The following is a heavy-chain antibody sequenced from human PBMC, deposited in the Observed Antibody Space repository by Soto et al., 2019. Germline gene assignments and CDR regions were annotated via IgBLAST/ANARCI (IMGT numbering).Heavy chain of an antibody. CDR1: GDSISSYY. J-gene: IGHJ6*02. CDR2: LYYGRSA. V-gene: IGHV4-59*08. D-gene: IGHD5-18*01. Sequence: LSLTCAVSGDSISSYYCMWIRQPPGKGLESIGYLYYGRSANYNPSLKSRVTISVDTSKNQFSLKLSSVTAADTAVYYCARASPVVTDVWGQGTTVTVSS. CDR3: ARASPVVTDV.